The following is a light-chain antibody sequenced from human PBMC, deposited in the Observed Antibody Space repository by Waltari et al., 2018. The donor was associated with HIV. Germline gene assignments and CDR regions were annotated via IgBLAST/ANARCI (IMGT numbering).Light chain of an antibody. J-gene: IGKJ2*01. CDR2: KAS. V-gene: IGKV1-5*03. CDR1: QSINNW. Sequence: DIQMTQSPSTLSASLGDRVIITCRASQSINNWLAWYQQKPGKAPKLLIYKASSLESGVPSTFSGSGYVTEFTLTISSLQPDDFATYYCQQYYTYSYTFGQGTKLEI. CDR3: QQYYTYSYT.